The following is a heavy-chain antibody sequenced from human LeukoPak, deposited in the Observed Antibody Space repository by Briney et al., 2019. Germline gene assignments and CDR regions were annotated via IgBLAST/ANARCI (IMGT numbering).Heavy chain of an antibody. CDR3: ARAMVLGYYYYYGMDV. Sequence: SETLSLTCTVSGGSISSYYWSWIRQPLGKGLEWIGYIYYSGSTNYNPSLKSRVTISVDTSKNQFSLKLSSVTAADTAVYYCARAMVLGYYYYYGMDVWGQGTTVTVSS. CDR2: IYYSGST. D-gene: IGHD3-10*01. V-gene: IGHV4-59*01. CDR1: GGSISSYY. J-gene: IGHJ6*02.